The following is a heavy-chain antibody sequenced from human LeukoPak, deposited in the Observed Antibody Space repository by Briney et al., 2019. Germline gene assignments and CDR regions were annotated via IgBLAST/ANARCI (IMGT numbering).Heavy chain of an antibody. Sequence: PGGSLRLSCAASGFTFSSYSMNWVRQAPGKGLEWVSSISSSSSYIYYADSVKGRFTISRDNAKNSLYLQMNSLRAEDTAVYYCARDSTVAAPEDAFDIWGHGTMVTVSS. CDR2: ISSSSSYI. J-gene: IGHJ3*02. D-gene: IGHD6-19*01. V-gene: IGHV3-21*01. CDR3: ARDSTVAAPEDAFDI. CDR1: GFTFSSYS.